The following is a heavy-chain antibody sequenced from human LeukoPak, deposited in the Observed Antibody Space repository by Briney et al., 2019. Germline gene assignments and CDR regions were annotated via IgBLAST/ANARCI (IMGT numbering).Heavy chain of an antibody. CDR1: GGSLSSDY. Sequence: PSETLSLTCTVSGGSLSSDYWSWIRQPPGKGLEWIGSIYHSGSTYYNPSLKSRVTISVDTSKNQFSLKLSSVTAADTAVYYCARDCAGYCSGGSCYVGWFDPWGQGTLVTVSS. D-gene: IGHD2-15*01. J-gene: IGHJ5*02. CDR2: IYHSGST. V-gene: IGHV4-38-2*02. CDR3: ARDCAGYCSGGSCYVGWFDP.